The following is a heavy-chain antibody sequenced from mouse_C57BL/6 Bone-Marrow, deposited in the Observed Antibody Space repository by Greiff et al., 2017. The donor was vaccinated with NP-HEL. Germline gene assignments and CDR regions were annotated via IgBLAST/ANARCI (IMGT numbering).Heavy chain of an antibody. J-gene: IGHJ1*03. CDR1: GFTFSDYY. Sequence: EVMLVESEGGLVQPGSSMKLSCTASGFTFSDYYMAWVRQVPEKGLEWVANINYDGSSTYYLDSLKSRFIISRDNAKNILYLQMSSLKSEDTATYYCARGPLYYDYEGWYFDVWGTGTTVTVSS. CDR2: INYDGSST. D-gene: IGHD2-4*01. V-gene: IGHV5-16*01. CDR3: ARGPLYYDYEGWYFDV.